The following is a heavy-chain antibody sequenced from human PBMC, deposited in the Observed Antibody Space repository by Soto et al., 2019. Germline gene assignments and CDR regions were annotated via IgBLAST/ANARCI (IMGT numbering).Heavy chain of an antibody. CDR3: ARGDSTVSSVFDY. Sequence: SETLSLTCTVSGGPFSAGGYYWSWIRQAPGKGLEWIGYILQNGDTSYNPPLKSRVTISTDTSKRQFSLKLTSVTAADTAVYYCARGDSTVSSVFDYWGQGLLVTAPQ. D-gene: IGHD4-17*01. J-gene: IGHJ4*02. CDR1: GGPFSAGGYY. CDR2: ILQNGDT. V-gene: IGHV4-31*03.